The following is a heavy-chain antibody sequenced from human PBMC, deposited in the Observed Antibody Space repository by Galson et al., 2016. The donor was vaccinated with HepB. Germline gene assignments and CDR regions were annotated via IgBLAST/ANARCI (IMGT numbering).Heavy chain of an antibody. CDR2: SRHKANSYTT. CDR3: TRLKEMPTVENAFDI. J-gene: IGHJ3*02. CDR1: GFTFSDHY. V-gene: IGHV3-72*01. Sequence: SLRLSCAASGFTFSDHYMDWVRQAPGKGLEWVGRSRHKANSYTTEYAASVNGRFTISRDASENSLYLQMNSLKTEDTAVYYCTRLKEMPTVENAFDIWGQGTMVTVSS. D-gene: IGHD5-24*01.